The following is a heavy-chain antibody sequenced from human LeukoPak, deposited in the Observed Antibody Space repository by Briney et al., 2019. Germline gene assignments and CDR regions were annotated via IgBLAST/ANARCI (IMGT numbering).Heavy chain of an antibody. D-gene: IGHD2-2*01. CDR3: ARQCSSTSCQDDAFDI. V-gene: IGHV5-51*01. Sequence: GESLQISCKGSGYRFTSYWIGWVRQMPGKGLEWMGIIYPGDSDTRYSPSFQGQVTISADKSISTAYLQWSSLKASDTAMYYCARQCSSTSCQDDAFDIWGQGTMVTVSS. CDR1: GYRFTSYW. CDR2: IYPGDSDT. J-gene: IGHJ3*02.